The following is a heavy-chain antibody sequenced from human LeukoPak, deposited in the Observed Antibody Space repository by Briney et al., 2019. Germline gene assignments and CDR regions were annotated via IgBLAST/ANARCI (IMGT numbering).Heavy chain of an antibody. CDR2: INHSGST. V-gene: IGHV4-34*01. D-gene: IGHD6-13*01. CDR3: ASSGEIAAAGTSHDY. CDR1: GGSFSGYY. J-gene: IGHJ4*02. Sequence: SETLSLTCAVYGGSFSGYYWSWIRQPPGKGLEWIGEINHSGSTNYNPSLKSRVTISVDTSKNQFSLKLSSVTAADTAVYYCASSGEIAAAGTSHDYWGQGTLATVSS.